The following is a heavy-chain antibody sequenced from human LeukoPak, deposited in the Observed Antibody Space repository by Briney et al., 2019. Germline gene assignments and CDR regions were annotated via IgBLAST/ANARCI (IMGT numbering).Heavy chain of an antibody. D-gene: IGHD2-15*01. CDR2: FIPIFGTA. J-gene: IGHJ3*02. CDR3: ARGSQDIVVVVAATRDAFDI. CDR1: GGTFSSYA. Sequence: ASVKVSCKASGGTFSSYAISWVRQAPGQGLEWMGGFIPIFGTANYAQKFQGRVTITADESTSTAYMELSSLRSEDTAVYYCARGSQDIVVVVAATRDAFDIWGQGTMVTVSS. V-gene: IGHV1-69*13.